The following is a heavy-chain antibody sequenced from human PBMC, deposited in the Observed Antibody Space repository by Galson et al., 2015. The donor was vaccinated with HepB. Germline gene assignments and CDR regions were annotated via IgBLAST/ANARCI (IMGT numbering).Heavy chain of an antibody. D-gene: IGHD2-8*01. CDR3: AKEIMVHAGDWYFDL. J-gene: IGHJ2*01. Sequence: SLRLSYAASGFTFSNHGIHWVRQAPGKGLEWVAVISSGGGTQYLADSVRGRVTLSRDNPKNTVYLQMNRLGAEDAAVYYCAKEIMVHAGDWYFDLWGRGTPVTVSS. CDR1: GFTFSNHG. CDR2: ISSGGGTQ. V-gene: IGHV3-30*18.